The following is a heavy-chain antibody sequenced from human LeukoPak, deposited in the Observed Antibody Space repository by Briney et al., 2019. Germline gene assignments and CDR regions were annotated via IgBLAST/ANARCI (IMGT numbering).Heavy chain of an antibody. D-gene: IGHD5-24*01. CDR1: GYTFTSNY. Sequence: GASVKVSCKAFGYTFTSNYMHWVRQAPGQGPEWMGVISPSGGSTTYAQKFQGRVTLTRDMSTSTDYLELSSLRSEDTAVYYCARDGYNYVFDYWGQGTLVTVSS. V-gene: IGHV1-46*01. CDR2: ISPSGGST. J-gene: IGHJ4*02. CDR3: ARDGYNYVFDY.